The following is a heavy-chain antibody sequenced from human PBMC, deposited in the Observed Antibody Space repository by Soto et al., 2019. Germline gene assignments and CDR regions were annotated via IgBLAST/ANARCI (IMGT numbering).Heavy chain of an antibody. J-gene: IGHJ1*01. CDR3: AREGITIAAAGYV. CDR2: IYYSGST. Sequence: QVQLQESGPGLVKPSQTLSLTCTVSGGSLSSGDYYWSWIRQPPGKGLEWIGYIYYSGSTYYNPSLKSRVNRSVDTSKSQFALKLSSGTAADTAVYYCAREGITIAAAGYVWGQGTLVTVSS. V-gene: IGHV4-30-4*01. CDR1: GGSLSSGDYY. D-gene: IGHD6-13*01.